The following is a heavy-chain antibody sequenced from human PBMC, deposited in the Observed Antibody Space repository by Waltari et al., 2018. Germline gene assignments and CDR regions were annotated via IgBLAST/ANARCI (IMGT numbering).Heavy chain of an antibody. CDR2: ISSKSTYI. J-gene: IGHJ5*02. V-gene: IGHV3-21*01. CDR3: ARDTIFYGSGSYDP. Sequence: QLVESGGGLVKPGSSLRLSCAASGFSFSDYNMHWLRRAPGEVLEWVSSISSKSTYIYYADSVRGRFSISRDNAENSLFLQMNNLRGEDTAVYYCARDTIFYGSGSYDPWGQGTRVTVSS. D-gene: IGHD3-10*01. CDR1: GFSFSDYN.